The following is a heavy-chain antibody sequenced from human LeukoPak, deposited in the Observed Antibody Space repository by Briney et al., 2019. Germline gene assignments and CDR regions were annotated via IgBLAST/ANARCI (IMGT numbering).Heavy chain of an antibody. D-gene: IGHD1-26*01. Sequence: ASETLSLTCTVSGYSISSGYYWGWIRQPPGKGLEWIGSIYHSGSTYYNPSLKSRVTISVDTSKNQFSLKLSSVTAADTAVYYCARGPRGGSYYYYYYYMDVWGKGTTVTVSS. CDR2: IYHSGST. J-gene: IGHJ6*03. V-gene: IGHV4-38-2*02. CDR3: ARGPRGGSYYYYYYYMDV. CDR1: GYSISSGYY.